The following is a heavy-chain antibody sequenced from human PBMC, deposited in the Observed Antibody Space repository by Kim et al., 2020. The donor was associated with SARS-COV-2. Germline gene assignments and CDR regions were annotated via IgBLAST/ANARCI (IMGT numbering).Heavy chain of an antibody. CDR1: SSTFRNSA. CDR3: TYF. CDR2: VNTDNGNT. V-gene: IGHV1-18*01. J-gene: IGHJ1*01. Sequence: ASVRVSCKASSSTFRNSAIAWVRQAPGQGLEWLGWVNTDNGNTKYARQVQGSVVITRATPPTPPSIEMTSLSSDYPAVYYCTYF.